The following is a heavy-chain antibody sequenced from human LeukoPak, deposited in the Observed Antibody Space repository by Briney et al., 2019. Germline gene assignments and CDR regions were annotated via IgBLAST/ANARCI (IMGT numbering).Heavy chain of an antibody. D-gene: IGHD2-2*01. CDR3: ARSSLDCSSTSCYLGY. Sequence: GGSLRLSCAGSGFTFSDYYIDWVRQAPGKGLEWVSSISSSSSYIYYADSVKGRFTISRDNAKNSLYLQMNSLRAEDTAVYYCARSSLDCSSTSCYLGYWGQGTLVTVSS. V-gene: IGHV3-21*01. CDR2: ISSSSSYI. CDR1: GFTFSDYY. J-gene: IGHJ4*02.